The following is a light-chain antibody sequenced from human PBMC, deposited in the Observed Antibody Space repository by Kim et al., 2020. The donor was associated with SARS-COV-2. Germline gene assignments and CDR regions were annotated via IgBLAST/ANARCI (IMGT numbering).Light chain of an antibody. Sequence: EIVLTQSPGTLSLSPGERATLSRRASHSISRSCLAWYQQKPGQAPRLLIYDASSRATGIPDRLSGSGSGTDFTLTISSLEPEDFGLYYCQQYGSSPWTFGQGTKVDIK. CDR2: DAS. CDR3: QQYGSSPWT. CDR1: HSISRSC. J-gene: IGKJ1*01. V-gene: IGKV3-20*01.